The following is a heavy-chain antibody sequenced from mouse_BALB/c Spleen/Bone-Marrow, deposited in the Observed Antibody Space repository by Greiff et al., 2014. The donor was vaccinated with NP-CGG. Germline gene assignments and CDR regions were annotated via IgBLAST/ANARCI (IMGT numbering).Heavy chain of an antibody. V-gene: IGHV2-6-2*01. CDR2: IWSDGTT. CDR1: GFSLTLYG. D-gene: IGHD2-2*01. J-gene: IGHJ4*01. CDR3: ARHERGYPYAIDY. Sequence: VHLVESGPDLVAPSQSLSITCTVSGFSLTLYGVHWVRQSPGKGLEWLVVIWSDGTTTYNSARKSRLSISKDNSKSQVFLKLNSLQTDDTAMYYCARHERGYPYAIDYWGQGTSVTVSS.